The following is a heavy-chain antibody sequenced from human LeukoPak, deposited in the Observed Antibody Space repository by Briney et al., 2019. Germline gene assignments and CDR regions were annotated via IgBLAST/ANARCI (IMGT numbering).Heavy chain of an antibody. D-gene: IGHD2-2*01. CDR1: GYTFTSYY. Sequence: ASVKVSCKASGYTFTSYYVHWVRQAPGQGLEWMGIINPSGGDTTYAQKFQGRVTITADESTSTAYMELSSLRSEDTAVYYCARDQLYCSSTSCYSYNWFDPWGQGTLVTVSS. V-gene: IGHV1-46*01. CDR3: ARDQLYCSSTSCYSYNWFDP. CDR2: INPSGGDT. J-gene: IGHJ5*02.